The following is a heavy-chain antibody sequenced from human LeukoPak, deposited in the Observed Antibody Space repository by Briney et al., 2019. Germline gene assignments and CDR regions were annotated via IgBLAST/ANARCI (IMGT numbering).Heavy chain of an antibody. V-gene: IGHV3-33*01. CDR1: GFTFSSYG. Sequence: GGSLRLSCAASGFTFSSYGMHWVRQAPGKGLEWVADIWFDGKNEHFADSVKGRFTISRDNSKNTMYLQMNSLRAEDTAVYYCARGGSSSYYYFDYWGQGTLVTVSS. CDR2: IWFDGKNE. CDR3: ARGGSSSYYYFDY. J-gene: IGHJ4*02. D-gene: IGHD6-6*01.